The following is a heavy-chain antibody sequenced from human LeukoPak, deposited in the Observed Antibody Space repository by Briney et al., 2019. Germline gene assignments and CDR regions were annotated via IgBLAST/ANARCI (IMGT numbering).Heavy chain of an antibody. CDR1: GGSISSYY. Sequence: PSETPSLTCTVSGGSISSYYWSWIRQPAGKGLEWIGRIYTSGSTNYNPSLKSRVTMSVDTSKNQFSLKLSSVTAADTAVYYCAREYYYGSGSYYRDAFDIWGQGTMVTVSS. V-gene: IGHV4-4*07. CDR3: AREYYYGSGSYYRDAFDI. J-gene: IGHJ3*02. CDR2: IYTSGST. D-gene: IGHD3-10*01.